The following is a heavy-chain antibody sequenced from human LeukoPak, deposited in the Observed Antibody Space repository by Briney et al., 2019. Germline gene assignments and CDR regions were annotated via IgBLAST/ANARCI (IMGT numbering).Heavy chain of an antibody. J-gene: IGHJ4*02. D-gene: IGHD4-17*01. CDR1: GGSISSSSYY. V-gene: IGHV4-39*01. CDR3: ARHRSFYGDYGNLDH. CDR2: IYFSGST. Sequence: SETLSLTCTVSGGSISSSSYYWGWIRQPPGKGLEWIGSIYFSGSTYYKSSLKSRFTISVDTSKKQFSLKLSSVTAADTAVYYCARHRSFYGDYGNLDHWGQGTLVTVSS.